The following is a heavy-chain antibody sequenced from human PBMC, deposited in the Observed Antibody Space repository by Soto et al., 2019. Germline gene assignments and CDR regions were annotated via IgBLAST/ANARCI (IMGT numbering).Heavy chain of an antibody. D-gene: IGHD3-9*01. Sequence: SETLSLTCTVSGGSISSGDYYWSWIRQPPGKGLEWIGYIHYSGSTYYNPSLKSRVTISEDTSKSQFSLKLSSVTAADTAVYYCASWFYDILTTYRYFDCWGQGALVTVSS. CDR2: IHYSGST. CDR1: GGSISSGDYY. V-gene: IGHV4-30-4*01. J-gene: IGHJ4*02. CDR3: ASWFYDILTTYRYFDC.